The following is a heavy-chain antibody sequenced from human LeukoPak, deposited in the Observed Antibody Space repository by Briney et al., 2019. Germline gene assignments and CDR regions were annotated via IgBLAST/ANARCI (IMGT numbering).Heavy chain of an antibody. CDR1: GFTFSSYG. D-gene: IGHD3-9*01. V-gene: IGHV3-30*18. J-gene: IGHJ4*02. CDR3: AKDGDYDILTGYHYFDY. Sequence: GGSLRLSCAASGFTFSSYGMHWVRQAPGKGLEWVAVISYDGSNKYYADSVKGRFTISRDNSKNTLYLQMNSLRAEDTAVYYCAKDGDYDILTGYHYFDYWGQGTLVTVSS. CDR2: ISYDGSNK.